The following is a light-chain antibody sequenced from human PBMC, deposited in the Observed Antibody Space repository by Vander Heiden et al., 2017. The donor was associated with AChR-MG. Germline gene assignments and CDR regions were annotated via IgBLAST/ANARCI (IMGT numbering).Light chain of an antibody. CDR1: QSVLYSSNNKNY. J-gene: IGKJ4*01. CDR3: QRHYSTPPT. V-gene: IGKV4-1*01. CDR2: WAS. Sequence: DIVMTQSPDSLAVSLGERATINCKSSQSVLYSSNNKNYLAWYQQKPGQPPKLLIYWASTRESGVPDRFSGSGSGTDFTLTISSLQAEDVAVYYCQRHYSTPPTFGGGTKVEIK.